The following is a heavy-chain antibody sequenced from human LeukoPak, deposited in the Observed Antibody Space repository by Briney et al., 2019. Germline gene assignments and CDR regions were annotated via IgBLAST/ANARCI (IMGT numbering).Heavy chain of an antibody. CDR1: GYTFTSYA. CDR3: ATSGYSSGWYGY. V-gene: IGHV1-69*06. D-gene: IGHD6-19*01. Sequence: ASVKVSCKASGYTFTSYAVHWVRQAPGQGLEWMGGIIPIFGTANYAQKFQGRVTITADKSTSTAYMELSSLRSEDTAVYYCATSGYSSGWYGYWGQGTLVTVSS. J-gene: IGHJ4*02. CDR2: IIPIFGTA.